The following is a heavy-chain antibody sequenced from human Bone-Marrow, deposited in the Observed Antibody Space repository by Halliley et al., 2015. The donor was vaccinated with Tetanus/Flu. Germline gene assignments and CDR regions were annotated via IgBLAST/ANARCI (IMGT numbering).Heavy chain of an antibody. Sequence: GRIVPSTFYPNYGPSFQGRVTISADESLSTAYLQWSSLEASDTAMYYCAFLAAPATDSWYVDVWGRGTLVTVSS. D-gene: IGHD6-13*01. CDR2: IVPSTFYP. J-gene: IGHJ2*01. V-gene: IGHV5-10-1*01. CDR3: AFLAAPATDSWYVDV.